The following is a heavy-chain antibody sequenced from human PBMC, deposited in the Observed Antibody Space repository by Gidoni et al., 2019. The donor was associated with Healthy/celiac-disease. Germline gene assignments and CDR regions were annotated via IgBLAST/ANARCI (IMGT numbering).Heavy chain of an antibody. Sequence: EVQLLESGGGLVQPGGSLRLSCAASGFTFSSYAMSWVRQAPGKGLEWVSAISGSGGSTYYADSVKGRFTISRDNSKNTLYLQMNSLRAEDTAVYYCARGRDIVVVVAATTNWFDPWGQGTLVTVSS. CDR2: ISGSGGST. CDR3: ARGRDIVVVVAATTNWFDP. CDR1: GFTFSSYA. D-gene: IGHD2-15*01. J-gene: IGHJ5*02. V-gene: IGHV3-23*01.